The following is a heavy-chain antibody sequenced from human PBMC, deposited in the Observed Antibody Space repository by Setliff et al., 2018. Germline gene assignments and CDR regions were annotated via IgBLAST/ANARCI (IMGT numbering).Heavy chain of an antibody. CDR3: ARIGFGYYSTSGWYPSH. Sequence: ASVKVSCKAYGYTFSRNYITWARQAPGQGLEWMGWIRPGNGNTAYSQKIQDRVTITRDTSASTAYMELSSMRSEDTAVYYCARIGFGYYSTSGWYPSHWGQGTLVTVSS. V-gene: IGHV1-3*01. J-gene: IGHJ4*02. D-gene: IGHD6-19*01. CDR1: GYTFSRNY. CDR2: IRPGNGNT.